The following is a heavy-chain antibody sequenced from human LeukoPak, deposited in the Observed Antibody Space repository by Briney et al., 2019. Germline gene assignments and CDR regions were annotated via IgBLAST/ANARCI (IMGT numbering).Heavy chain of an antibody. CDR2: ISYDGVSK. D-gene: IGHD6-13*01. Sequence: PGGSLRLSCAASGFIFRSHNMHWVRQAPGKGLEWVAVISYDGVSKTYADSAQGRFTISRDNSNNILYLQMNSLRSEDTTVYYCARGVGSSSWGLDYWGPGARVTVSS. V-gene: IGHV3-30-3*01. J-gene: IGHJ4*02. CDR1: GFIFRSHN. CDR3: ARGVGSSSWGLDY.